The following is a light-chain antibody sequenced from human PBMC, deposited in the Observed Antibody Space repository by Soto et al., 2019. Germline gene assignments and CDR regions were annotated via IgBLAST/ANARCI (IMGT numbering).Light chain of an antibody. CDR2: EVT. V-gene: IGLV2-8*01. Sequence: QSVLTQPPSASVSPGQSVTISCTGSSSDVGAYHYVSWYQQHPGKAPKLMIYEVTKRPSGVPDRFSGSKSGNTASLTVSGLQAEDEADYYCSSYAGSNNLPFGGGTTLPVL. CDR1: SSDVGAYHY. CDR3: SSYAGSNNLP. J-gene: IGLJ3*02.